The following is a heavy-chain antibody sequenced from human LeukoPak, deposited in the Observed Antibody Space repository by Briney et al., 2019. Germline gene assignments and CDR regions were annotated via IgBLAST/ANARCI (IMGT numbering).Heavy chain of an antibody. CDR2: ISAYNGNT. CDR1: GYTFTSYG. D-gene: IGHD2-15*01. Sequence: AAVRVSCMASGYTFTSYGISGVRQAPGQGLEWMGWISAYNGNTNYAQKPQGRGTMTTDTSASTAYMELRSLRSDDTAVYYCARIGGRPLDYWGQGTLVTVSS. J-gene: IGHJ4*02. V-gene: IGHV1-18*01. CDR3: ARIGGRPLDY.